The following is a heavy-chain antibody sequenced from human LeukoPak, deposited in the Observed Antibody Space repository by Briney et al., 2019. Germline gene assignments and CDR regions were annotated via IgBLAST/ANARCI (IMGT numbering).Heavy chain of an antibody. CDR3: ARGLTH. CDR2: INHSGNP. J-gene: IGHJ4*02. Sequence: SEPLSLTCTVSGGSFSGYYWRWIRQPPGKGLEWIGEINHSGNPNYNPSLKSRLTISVDTSRNQLSLTLSSVTAADTGVYYCARGLTHWGQGTLVTVSS. CDR1: GGSFSGYY. V-gene: IGHV4-34*01.